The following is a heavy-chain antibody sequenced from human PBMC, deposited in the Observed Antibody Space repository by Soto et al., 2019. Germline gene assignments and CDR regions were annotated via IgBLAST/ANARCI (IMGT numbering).Heavy chain of an antibody. CDR2: INPNGGT. V-gene: IGHV1-2*02. CDR1: GYTLTDNY. D-gene: IGHD4-17*01. Sequence: QVQLVQSGAEVKRPGASVKVSCKASGYTLTDNYMHWVREAPGQGLEWMGWINPNGGTHYAQKFQGRVSMTRDTSISTAYMELSRLRSDDTAVDYCARSLTTLTTLLDYWGQGTLVTVSS. CDR3: ARSLTTLTTLLDY. J-gene: IGHJ4*02.